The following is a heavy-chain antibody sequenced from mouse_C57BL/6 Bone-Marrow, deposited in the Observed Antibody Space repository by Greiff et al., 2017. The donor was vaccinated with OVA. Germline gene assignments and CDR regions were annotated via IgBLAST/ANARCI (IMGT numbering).Heavy chain of an antibody. CDR3: ARVRGVLAY. J-gene: IGHJ3*01. CDR2: ISDGGSYT. V-gene: IGHV5-4*01. CDR1: GFTFSSYA. Sequence: EVQLVESGGGLVKPGGSLKLSCAASGFTFSSYAMSWVRQTPEKRLEWVATISDGGSYTYYPDNVKGRFTISRDNAKNNLYLQMSHLKSEDTAMYYGARVRGVLAYWGQGTLVTVSA.